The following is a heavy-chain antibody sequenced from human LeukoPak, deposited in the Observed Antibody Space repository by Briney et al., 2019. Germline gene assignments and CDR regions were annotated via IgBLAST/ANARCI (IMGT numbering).Heavy chain of an antibody. CDR1: GFTFSTYW. V-gene: IGHV3-74*01. J-gene: IGHJ4*02. CDR2: INSGGSRT. Sequence: GGSLRHSCAASGFTFSTYWMHWVRQAPGKGLVWVSSINSGGSRTTYADSVKGRFTISRDNAENTLYLQMNSLRVGDTAVYYCVGGYGGDYWGQGTLVTVTS. D-gene: IGHD6-25*01. CDR3: VGGYGGDY.